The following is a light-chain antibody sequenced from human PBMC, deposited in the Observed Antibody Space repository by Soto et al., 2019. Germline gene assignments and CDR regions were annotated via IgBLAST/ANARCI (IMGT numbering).Light chain of an antibody. CDR1: HSVSSNY. J-gene: IGKJ1*01. CDR2: DVS. CDR3: QPYDISLT. Sequence: EIVLTQSPGTLPLSPGERATLSCRSSHSVSSNYLAWYQQKPGQAPRLLIYDVSSRATGIPDRFSGSGSGTDFILSISTVVPVEIAVYYCQPYDISLTFGKGTKVEIK. V-gene: IGKV3-20*01.